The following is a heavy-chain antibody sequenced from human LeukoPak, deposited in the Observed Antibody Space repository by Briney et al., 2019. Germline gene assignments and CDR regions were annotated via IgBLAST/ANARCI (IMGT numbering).Heavy chain of an antibody. Sequence: PSETLSLTCAVYGGSFSGYYWSWIRQPPGKGLEWIGEINHSGSTKYNPSLKSRVTISVDTSKNQFSLKLSSVTAADTAVYYCARGEVGSINLSVLDYWGQGTLVTVSS. CDR3: ARGEVGSINLSVLDY. CDR2: INHSGST. CDR1: GGSFSGYY. J-gene: IGHJ4*02. V-gene: IGHV4-34*01. D-gene: IGHD6-13*01.